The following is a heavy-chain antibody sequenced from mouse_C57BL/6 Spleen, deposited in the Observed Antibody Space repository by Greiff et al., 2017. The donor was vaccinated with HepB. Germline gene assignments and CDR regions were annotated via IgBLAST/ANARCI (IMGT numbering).Heavy chain of an antibody. D-gene: IGHD1-1*01. Sequence: QVQLQQPGAELVKPGASVKLSCKASGYTFTSYWMQWVKQRPGQGLEWIGEIDPSDSYTNYNQKFKGKATLTVDTSSSTAYMQLSSLTSEDSAVYYCASYGSSYPNYFDYWGQGTTLTVSS. CDR2: IDPSDSYT. CDR3: ASYGSSYPNYFDY. V-gene: IGHV1-50*01. CDR1: GYTFTSYW. J-gene: IGHJ2*01.